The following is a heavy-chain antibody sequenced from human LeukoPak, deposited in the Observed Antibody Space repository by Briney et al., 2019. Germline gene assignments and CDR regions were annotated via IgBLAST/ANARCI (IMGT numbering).Heavy chain of an antibody. J-gene: IGHJ4*02. CDR2: IGSSGSTI. Sequence: GGSLRLSCAASGFTFSSYEMNWVRQAPGKGLEWVSYIGSSGSTIYYADSVKGRFTISRDNAKNSLYLQMNSLRAEDTAVYYCNSITMVRGVIITSHWGQGTLVTVSS. V-gene: IGHV3-48*03. D-gene: IGHD3-10*01. CDR1: GFTFSSYE. CDR3: NSITMVRGVIITSH.